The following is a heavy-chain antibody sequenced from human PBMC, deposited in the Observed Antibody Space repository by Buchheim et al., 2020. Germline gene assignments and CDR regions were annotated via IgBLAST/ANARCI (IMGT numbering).Heavy chain of an antibody. CDR1: GGSISSYY. CDR2: IYYSGST. V-gene: IGHV4-59*01. D-gene: IGHD3-16*02. J-gene: IGHJ5*02. CDR3: ARASMITFGGVIVNGWFDP. Sequence: QVQLQESGPGLVKPSETLSLTCTVSGGSISSYYWSWIRQPPGKGLEWIGYIYYSGSTNYNPSLKSRVTISVDKSKNQFSLKLSSVTAADTAVYYCARASMITFGGVIVNGWFDPWGQGTL.